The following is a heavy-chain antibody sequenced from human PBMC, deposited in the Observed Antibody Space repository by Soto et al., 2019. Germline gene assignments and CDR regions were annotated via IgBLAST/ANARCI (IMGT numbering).Heavy chain of an antibody. D-gene: IGHD2-21*01. Sequence: GASVKVSCKASGYTFTSYGISWVRQAPGQGLEWMGWISAYNGNTNYAQKLQGRVTMTTDTSTSTAYMELRSLRSDDTAVYYCARDSGHIVVVEPPQNFDYWGQGTLVTVSS. J-gene: IGHJ4*02. V-gene: IGHV1-18*01. CDR1: GYTFTSYG. CDR3: ARDSGHIVVVEPPQNFDY. CDR2: ISAYNGNT.